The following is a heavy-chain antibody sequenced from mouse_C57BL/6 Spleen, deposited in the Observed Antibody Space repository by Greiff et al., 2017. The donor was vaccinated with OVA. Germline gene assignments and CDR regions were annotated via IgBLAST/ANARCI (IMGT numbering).Heavy chain of an antibody. D-gene: IGHD6-1*01. Sequence: VQLQQSGAELVKPGASVKISCKASGYAFSSYWMNWVKQRPGQGLEWIGRIYPGDGDTNYNGKFKGKATLTADKSSSPAYMHLSSLTSEDAAVYFDESEGADWYFDVWGTGTTVTVSA. CDR3: ESEGADWYFDV. J-gene: IGHJ1*03. CDR1: GYAFSSYW. CDR2: IYPGDGDT. V-gene: IGHV1-82*01.